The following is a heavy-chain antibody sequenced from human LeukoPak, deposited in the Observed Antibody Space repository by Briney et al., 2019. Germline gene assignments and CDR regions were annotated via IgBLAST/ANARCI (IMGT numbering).Heavy chain of an antibody. Sequence: GGSLRLSCAASGFTFSSYSMNWVRQAPGKGLEWVSSISSSSSYIYYADSVKGRFTISRDNSKNTLYLQMNSLRAEDTAVYYCARGTSPFLTDFDYWGQGNLVTVSS. D-gene: IGHD3-9*01. CDR2: ISSSSSYI. CDR1: GFTFSSYS. V-gene: IGHV3-21*01. CDR3: ARGTSPFLTDFDY. J-gene: IGHJ4*02.